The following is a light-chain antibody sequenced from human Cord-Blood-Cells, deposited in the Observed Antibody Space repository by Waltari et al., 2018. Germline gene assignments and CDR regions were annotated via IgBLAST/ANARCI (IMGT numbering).Light chain of an antibody. Sequence: DLQMTQSPSYLSASVGDQVTITCQASQDISNYLNWYQQKPGKAPKLLIYDASNLETGVPSRFSGSGSGTDFTFTISSLQPEDIATYYCQQYDNLPPFTFGPGTKVDIK. CDR1: QDISNY. V-gene: IGKV1-33*01. J-gene: IGKJ3*01. CDR2: DAS. CDR3: QQYDNLPPFT.